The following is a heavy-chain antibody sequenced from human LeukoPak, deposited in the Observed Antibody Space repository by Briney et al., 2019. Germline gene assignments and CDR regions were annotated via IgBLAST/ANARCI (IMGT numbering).Heavy chain of an antibody. J-gene: IGHJ6*02. CDR1: GDSVSSNSAS. CDR2: TLYRSKWYN. V-gene: IGHV6-1*01. CDR3: ARSHYYGMDV. Sequence: SQTLSLTRAISGDSVSSNSASWNWIRQSPSRGLEWLGKTLYRSKWYNDYAVSEKSRITINPDTSKNQFSLQLNSVTPEDTAVYYCARSHYYGMDVWGQGTTVTVAS.